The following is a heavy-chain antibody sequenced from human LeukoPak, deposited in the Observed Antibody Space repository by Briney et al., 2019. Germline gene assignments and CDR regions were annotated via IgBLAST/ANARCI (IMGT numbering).Heavy chain of an antibody. V-gene: IGHV1-69*01. CDR3: ARDVNTPEYYFDY. CDR2: IIPVFGTA. Sequence: SVKVSCKASGGTFSSYAISWVRQAPGQGLEWMGGIIPVFGTANYAQKFQGRVTITADESTSTAYMELSSLRSEDTAVYYCARDVNTPEYYFDYWGQGTLVTVSS. J-gene: IGHJ4*02. CDR1: GGTFSSYA. D-gene: IGHD1/OR15-1a*01.